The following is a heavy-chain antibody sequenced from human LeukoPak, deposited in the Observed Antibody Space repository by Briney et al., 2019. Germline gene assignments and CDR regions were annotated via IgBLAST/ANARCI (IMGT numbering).Heavy chain of an antibody. CDR1: GFTLSNYS. J-gene: IGHJ4*02. V-gene: IGHV3-48*01. CDR3: AKGGSWVVTAIFLFDY. D-gene: IGHD2-21*02. Sequence: GGSLRLSCAVSGFTLSNYSMNWVRQAPGKGLEWISYISGSGFTIHYADSVKGRFTISRDNAKNSLYLQMNSMRAEDTAVYYCAKGGSWVVTAIFLFDYWGQGTLVTVSS. CDR2: ISGSGFTI.